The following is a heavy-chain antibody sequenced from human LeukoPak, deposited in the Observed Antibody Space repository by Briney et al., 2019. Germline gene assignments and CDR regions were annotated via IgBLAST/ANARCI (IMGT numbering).Heavy chain of an antibody. J-gene: IGHJ6*03. CDR2: IRYDGSNK. D-gene: IGHD3-10*01. CDR1: GFTFSSYG. Sequence: GRSLRLSCAASGFTFSSYGMHWVRQAPGKGLEWVAFIRYDGSNKYYADSVKGRFTISRDNSKNTLYLQMNSLRAENTAVYYCAKVPYGSGSYYYYYYMDVWGKGTTVTISS. V-gene: IGHV3-30*02. CDR3: AKVPYGSGSYYYYYYMDV.